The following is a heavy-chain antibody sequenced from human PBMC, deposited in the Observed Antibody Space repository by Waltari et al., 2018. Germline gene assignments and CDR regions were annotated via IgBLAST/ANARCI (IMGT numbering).Heavy chain of an antibody. Sequence: ELQLVESGGGSVQPGRSLRLSCKASGFTFGDYAMSWVRQAPGKVLEWLGFSRSEAYGGTTEYAASVKGRFTISKGDSKNIAYLQMNSLRTEDTAVYYCTRDQGWNSISRRGMDVWGQGTTVTVSS. CDR1: GFTFGDYA. D-gene: IGHD1-1*01. J-gene: IGHJ6*02. CDR2: SRSEAYGGTT. CDR3: TRDQGWNSISRRGMDV. V-gene: IGHV3-49*04.